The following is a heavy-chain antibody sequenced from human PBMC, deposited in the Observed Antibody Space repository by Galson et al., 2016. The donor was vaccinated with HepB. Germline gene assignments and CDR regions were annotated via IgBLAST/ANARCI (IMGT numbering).Heavy chain of an antibody. CDR2: ISRGSGYI. V-gene: IGHV3-21*01. J-gene: IGHJ4*02. D-gene: IGHD2-2*01. Sequence: SLRLSCAASGFTFSTYNMNWVRQAPGKGLEWVSSISRGSGYIYYADSVKGRFTISRDNAKNSLYLQMNSLRAEDTAVYYCAHAPNLYYFDNWGQGTLVTVSS. CDR3: AHAPNLYYFDN. CDR1: GFTFSTYN.